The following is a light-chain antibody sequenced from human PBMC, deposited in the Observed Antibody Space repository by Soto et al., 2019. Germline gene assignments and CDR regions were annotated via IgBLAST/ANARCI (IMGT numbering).Light chain of an antibody. V-gene: IGKV1-5*01. CDR3: QQFYMGWA. CDR1: QSIGRS. Sequence: DIQLTQSPSTLSASVGDRVTITCRAPQSIGRSLAWYQHQPGKAPKLLIYDVSTLESGVPSRFSGFGSGTEFTLSINGLQPDDFGTYYCQQFYMGWAFGQGTKV. CDR2: DVS. J-gene: IGKJ1*01.